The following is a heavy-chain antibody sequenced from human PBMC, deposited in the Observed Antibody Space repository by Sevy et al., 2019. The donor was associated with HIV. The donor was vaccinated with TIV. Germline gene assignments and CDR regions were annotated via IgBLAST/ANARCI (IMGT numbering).Heavy chain of an antibody. CDR3: ARVNQRFRELLTMGEYAFDV. D-gene: IGHD3-10*01. J-gene: IGHJ3*01. CDR1: GGSINTFY. CDR2: VYSTGST. V-gene: IGHV4-59*01. Sequence: SETLSLTCTVSGGSINTFYWSWIRQPPGKGLEWMGYVYSTGSTNHNPSLKSRLIISVDTPKNQFSLMLRSVTAADTAVYYCARVNQRFRELLTMGEYAFDVWGQGTTVTVSS.